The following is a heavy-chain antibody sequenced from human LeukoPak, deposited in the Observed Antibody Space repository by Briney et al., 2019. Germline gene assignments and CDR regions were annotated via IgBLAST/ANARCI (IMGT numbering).Heavy chain of an antibody. CDR1: GYTFTSYG. V-gene: IGHV1-18*01. D-gene: IGHD3-3*01. Sequence: ASVKVSCKASGYTFTSYGISWVGQAPGQGIEWMGWISAYNGNTNYAQKFQGRVTMTRDTSISTAYMELSGLRSDDTAVYYCARDAIFGPTPNWFDPWGQGTLVTVSS. J-gene: IGHJ5*02. CDR2: ISAYNGNT. CDR3: ARDAIFGPTPNWFDP.